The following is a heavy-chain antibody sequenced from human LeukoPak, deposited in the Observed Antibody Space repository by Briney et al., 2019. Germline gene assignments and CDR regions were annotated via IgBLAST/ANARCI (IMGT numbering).Heavy chain of an antibody. CDR2: IYYSGST. D-gene: IGHD3-9*01. CDR1: GGSISSYY. V-gene: IGHV4-59*01. J-gene: IGHJ6*03. CDR3: ARGAGYDILTGVSGDYYYYMDV. Sequence: SETLSLTCTVSGGSISSYYWSWIRQPPGKGLGWIGYIYYSGSTNYNPSLKSRVTISVDTSKNQFSLKLSSVTAADTAVYYCARGAGYDILTGVSGDYYYYMDVWGKGTTVTVSS.